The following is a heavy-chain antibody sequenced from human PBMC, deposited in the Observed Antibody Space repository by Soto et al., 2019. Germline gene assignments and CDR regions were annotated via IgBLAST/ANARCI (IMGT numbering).Heavy chain of an antibody. Sequence: PSETLSLTCTVSGGSISSSSYYWGWIRQPPGKGLEWIGSIYYSGSTYYNPSLKSRVTISVDTSKNQFSLKLSSVTAADTAVYYCARLGSWYKYYYYYYGMDVWGQGTTVTVSS. V-gene: IGHV4-39*01. J-gene: IGHJ6*02. CDR3: ARLGSWYKYYYYYYGMDV. D-gene: IGHD6-13*01. CDR1: GGSISSSSYY. CDR2: IYYSGST.